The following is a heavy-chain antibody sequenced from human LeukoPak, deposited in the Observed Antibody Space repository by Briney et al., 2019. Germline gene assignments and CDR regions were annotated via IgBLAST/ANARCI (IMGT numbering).Heavy chain of an antibody. CDR3: ARVQSPRYCSGGSCYPPH. CDR2: IIPIFGTA. CDR1: GGTFSSYA. Sequence: SVKVSCKASGGTFSSYAISWVRQAPGQGLEWMGGIIPIFGTANYAQKFQSRVTITADESTSTAYMELSSLRSEDTAVYYCARVQSPRYCSGGSCYPPHWGQGTLVTVSS. J-gene: IGHJ4*02. D-gene: IGHD2-15*01. V-gene: IGHV1-69*01.